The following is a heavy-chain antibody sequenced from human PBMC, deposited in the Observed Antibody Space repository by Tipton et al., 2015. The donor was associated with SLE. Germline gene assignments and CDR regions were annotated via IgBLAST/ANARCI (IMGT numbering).Heavy chain of an antibody. CDR2: IYASGNT. CDR3: ARVGGWLPFDF. J-gene: IGHJ4*02. Sequence: TLSLTCTVSGRSMSSYYWSWIRQPPGKGLEWIGYIYASGNTNYNPSLKSRATISVDTSKNQFSLRLTSVTAAETAIYYCARVGGWLPFDFWGQGTLVTVSS. V-gene: IGHV4-4*08. CDR1: GRSMSSYY. D-gene: IGHD5-12*01.